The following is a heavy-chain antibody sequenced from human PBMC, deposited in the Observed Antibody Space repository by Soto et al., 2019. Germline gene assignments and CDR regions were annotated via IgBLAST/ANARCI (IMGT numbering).Heavy chain of an antibody. CDR1: GGSISSSSYY. CDR3: ARHRGYYDILTGYYTELNFDY. D-gene: IGHD3-9*01. J-gene: IGHJ4*02. CDR2: IYYSGTT. Sequence: LSLTCTVSGGSISSSSYYWGWIRQPPGKGLEWIGSIYYSGTTYYNPSLKSRVTISVDTSKNQFSLKLSSVTAADTAVYYCARHRGYYDILTGYYTELNFDYWGQGTLVTVSS. V-gene: IGHV4-39*01.